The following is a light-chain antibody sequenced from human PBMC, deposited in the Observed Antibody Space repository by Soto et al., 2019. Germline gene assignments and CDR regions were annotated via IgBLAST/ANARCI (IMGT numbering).Light chain of an antibody. CDR3: QSYDGSLSAVV. V-gene: IGLV1-40*01. Sequence: QSVLTKPPSVSGAPGQRVTISCTGSSSNIGAGYDVHWYQQLPRTAPKLLIYGNSNRPSGVPDRFSGSKSGTSASLAITGLQAEDEADYYCQSYDGSLSAVVFGGGTKLTVL. CDR2: GNS. CDR1: SSNIGAGYD. J-gene: IGLJ2*01.